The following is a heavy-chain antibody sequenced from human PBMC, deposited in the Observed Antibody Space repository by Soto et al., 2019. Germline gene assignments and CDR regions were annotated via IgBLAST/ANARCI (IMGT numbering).Heavy chain of an antibody. J-gene: IGHJ4*02. D-gene: IGHD6-19*01. CDR3: ARRDSSGWFEYYFDY. V-gene: IGHV4-30-2*03. CDR2: IYYSGST. CDR1: GGSISSGGYS. Sequence: SETLSLTCAVSGGSISSGGYSWSWIRQPPGKGLEWIGYIYYSGSTYYNPSLKSRVTISVDTSKNQFSLKLSSVTAADTAVYYCARRDSSGWFEYYFDYWGQGTLVTVSS.